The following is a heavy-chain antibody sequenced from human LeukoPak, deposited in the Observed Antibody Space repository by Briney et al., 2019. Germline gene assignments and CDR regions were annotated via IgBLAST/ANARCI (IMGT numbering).Heavy chain of an antibody. CDR3: AKEESITIFGVASYYFDY. J-gene: IGHJ4*02. CDR2: ISGSSGST. Sequence: PGGSLRLSCAASGFTFSSYAMSWVRQAPGKGLEWVSAISGSSGSTYYADSVKGRFTISRDNSKNTLYLQMNSLRAEDTAVYYCAKEESITIFGVASYYFDYWGQGTLVTVSS. CDR1: GFTFSSYA. D-gene: IGHD3-3*01. V-gene: IGHV3-23*01.